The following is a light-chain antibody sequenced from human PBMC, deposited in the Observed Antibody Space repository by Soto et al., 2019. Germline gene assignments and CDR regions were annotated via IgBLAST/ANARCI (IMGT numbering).Light chain of an antibody. CDR2: DAS. CDR3: QQPNNWPPT. Sequence: EIVLTQSPATLSLSPGERATLSCRASQSVSYYLAWYQQKPGQAPRLLIYDASNRATGIPARFSGSGSGTDFTLTISSLEPEDFAVYYCQQPNNWPPTFGPVTKVDIQ. J-gene: IGKJ3*01. V-gene: IGKV3-11*01. CDR1: QSVSYY.